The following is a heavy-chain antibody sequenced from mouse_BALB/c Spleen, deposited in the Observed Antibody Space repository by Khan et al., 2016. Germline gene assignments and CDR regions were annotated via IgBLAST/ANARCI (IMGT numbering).Heavy chain of an antibody. D-gene: IGHD4-1*01. CDR2: ISSGSNTI. Sequence: EVELVESGGGLVQPGGSRKLSCAASGFTFSVFGIHWVRQAPEKGLEWVAYISSGSNTIYYADTVKGRFTISRDNPKNTLFLQMTSLRSEDTAVYYCVRLTPYAMDYWGQGTSVTVSS. J-gene: IGHJ4*01. CDR1: GFTFSVFG. CDR3: VRLTPYAMDY. V-gene: IGHV5-17*02.